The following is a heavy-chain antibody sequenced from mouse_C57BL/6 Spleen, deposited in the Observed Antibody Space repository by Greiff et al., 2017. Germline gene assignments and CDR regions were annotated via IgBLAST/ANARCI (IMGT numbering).Heavy chain of an antibody. V-gene: IGHV1-53*01. D-gene: IGHD3-2*02. J-gene: IGHJ4*01. Sequence: QVQLKQPGTELVKPGASVKLSCKASGYTFTSYWMHWVKQRPGQGLEWIGNINPSNGGTNYNEKFKSKATLTVDKSSSTAYMQLSSLTSEDSAVYYCARLDSSGYEDYAMDYWGQGTSVTVSS. CDR3: ARLDSSGYEDYAMDY. CDR1: GYTFTSYW. CDR2: INPSNGGT.